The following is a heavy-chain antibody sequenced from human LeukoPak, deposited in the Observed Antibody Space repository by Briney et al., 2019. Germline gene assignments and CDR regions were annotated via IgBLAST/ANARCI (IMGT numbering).Heavy chain of an antibody. CDR3: AKDRIAAAGVFDY. CDR1: GFTVSSNY. CDR2: IYSGGST. D-gene: IGHD6-13*01. Sequence: PGGSLRLSCAAPGFTVSSNYMSWVRQAPGKGLEWVSVIYSGGSTYYADSVKGRFTISRDNSKNTLYLQMNSLRAEDTAVYYCAKDRIAAAGVFDYWGQGTLVTVSS. V-gene: IGHV3-53*05. J-gene: IGHJ4*02.